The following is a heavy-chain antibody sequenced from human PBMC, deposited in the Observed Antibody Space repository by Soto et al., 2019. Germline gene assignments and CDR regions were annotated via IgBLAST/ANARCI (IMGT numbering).Heavy chain of an antibody. V-gene: IGHV1-69*06. D-gene: IGHD3-22*01. J-gene: IGHJ1*01. CDR3: ARVKGYYYERGGYFQH. CDR2: IIPIFGTA. Sequence: QVQLVQSGAEVKKPGSSVKVSCKASGGTFSSYAISWVRQAPGHGLEWMGVIIPIFGTANYAQKFQGSVTITADTATSTANMELSSLRSEDTAVYYCARVKGYYYERGGYFQHWGQGTLVTVSS. CDR1: GGTFSSYA.